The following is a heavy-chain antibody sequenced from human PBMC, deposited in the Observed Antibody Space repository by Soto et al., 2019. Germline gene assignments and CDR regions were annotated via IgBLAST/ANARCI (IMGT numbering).Heavy chain of an antibody. CDR1: GFTFSSYA. Sequence: GGSLRLSCAASGFTFSSYAMSWVRQAPGKGLEWVSSISGRGRNGNTYYAESVKGRFTISRDDSKNTLYLQMSSLRAEDTAVYYCARFYDCGGDCTYDYWGQGTLVTVSS. CDR3: ARFYDCGGDCTYDY. D-gene: IGHD2-21*02. J-gene: IGHJ4*02. CDR2: ISGRGRNGNT. V-gene: IGHV3-23*01.